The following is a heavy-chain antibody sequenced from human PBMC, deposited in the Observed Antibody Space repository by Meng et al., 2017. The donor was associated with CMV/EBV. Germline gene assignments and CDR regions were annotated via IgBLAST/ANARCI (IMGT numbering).Heavy chain of an antibody. V-gene: IGHV1-46*01. CDR3: ARLVVPAAIPYYYYYGMDV. Sequence: ASVKVSCKASGYTFTSYYMHWVRQAPGQGLEWMGIINPSGGSTSYAQKFQGRVTMTRDTSTSTVYMELSSLRSDDTAVYYCARLVVPAAIPYYYYYGMDVWGQGTTVTVSS. CDR1: GYTFTSYY. D-gene: IGHD2-2*01. J-gene: IGHJ6*02. CDR2: INPSGGST.